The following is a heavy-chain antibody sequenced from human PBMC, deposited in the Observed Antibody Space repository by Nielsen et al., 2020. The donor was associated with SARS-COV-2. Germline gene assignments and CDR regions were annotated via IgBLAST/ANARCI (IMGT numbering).Heavy chain of an antibody. CDR2: INTNTGNP. V-gene: IGHV7-4-1*02. J-gene: IGHJ4*02. CDR3: ARGMKEDTYYYDSSGYYYNY. D-gene: IGHD3-22*01. Sequence: ALVKVSCKASGYTFTSYAMNWVRQAPGQGLEWMGWINTNTGNPTYAQGFTGRLVFSLDTSVSTAYLQISSLKAEDTAVYYCARGMKEDTYYYDSSGYYYNYWGQGTLVTVSS. CDR1: GYTFTSYA.